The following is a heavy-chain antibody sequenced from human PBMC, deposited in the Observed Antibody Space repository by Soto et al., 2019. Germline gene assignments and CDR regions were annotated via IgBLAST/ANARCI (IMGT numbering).Heavy chain of an antibody. CDR2: IWYDESNK. V-gene: IGHV3-33*01. Sequence: GGSLRLSCAASGFIFSNYGMHWVRQAPGKGLEWVAVIWYDESNKYYADSVKGRFTISRDNSKNTLFLQMNSLRAEDTAVYYCARELWYSSSPDYFYYYGMDVWGRGTTVTVSS. D-gene: IGHD6-6*01. J-gene: IGHJ6*02. CDR1: GFIFSNYG. CDR3: ARELWYSSSPDYFYYYGMDV.